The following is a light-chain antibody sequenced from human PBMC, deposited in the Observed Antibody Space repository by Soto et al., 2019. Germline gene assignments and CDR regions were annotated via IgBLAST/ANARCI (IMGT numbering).Light chain of an antibody. Sequence: EIVLTQSPGTLSLSPGERATLSCRASQSVRNSLLAWYQQKPGQPPRLLIYDASTRATATPERFSGSGSGTDFTLTIRRLEPEDFEVYYCHQYDSIVQTFGQGTKVDIK. V-gene: IGKV3-20*01. CDR1: QSVRNSL. CDR3: HQYDSIVQT. J-gene: IGKJ1*01. CDR2: DAS.